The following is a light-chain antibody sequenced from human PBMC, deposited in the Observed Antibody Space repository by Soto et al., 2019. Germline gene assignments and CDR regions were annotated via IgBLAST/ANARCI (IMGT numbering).Light chain of an antibody. V-gene: IGKV1-39*01. J-gene: IGKJ1*01. CDR2: DAS. CDR1: QRISTY. CDR3: QQTYTPHRT. Sequence: DILMTQSPSSLSASVGDRVTITCRASQRISTYLNWYQQKPGKAPNLLIWDASTLQSGVPSRFSGSGSGTDFTLTISSLEHEDFETYYCQQTYTPHRTLGQGTKVDIK.